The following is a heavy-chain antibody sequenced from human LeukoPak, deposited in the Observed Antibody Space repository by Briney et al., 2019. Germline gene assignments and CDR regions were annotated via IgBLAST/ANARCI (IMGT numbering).Heavy chain of an antibody. D-gene: IGHD6-19*01. CDR2: ISSSSSYI. J-gene: IGHJ4*02. V-gene: IGHV3-21*01. Sequence: GGSLRLSCAASGFTFSSYIMNWVRPAPGKGLEWVSSISSSSSYIYYADSVKGRFTISRDNAKNSLYLQMNSLRAEDTAVYYCAFIAVAGTFDYWGQGTLVTVPS. CDR3: AFIAVAGTFDY. CDR1: GFTFSSYI.